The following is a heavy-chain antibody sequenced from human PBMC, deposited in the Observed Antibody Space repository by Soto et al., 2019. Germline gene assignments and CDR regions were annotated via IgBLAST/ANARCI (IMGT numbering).Heavy chain of an antibody. CDR2: IIPIFGTA. J-gene: IGHJ6*02. Sequence: QVQLVQSGAEVKKPGSSVKVSCKASGGTFSSYAISWVRQAPGQGLEWMGGIIPIFGTANYAQKFQGRVTITADESTSTAYMELSSLRSEDTAVYYCARGTAVAGNYYYYYGMDGWGQGTTVTVSS. D-gene: IGHD6-19*01. V-gene: IGHV1-69*01. CDR1: GGTFSSYA. CDR3: ARGTAVAGNYYYYYGMDG.